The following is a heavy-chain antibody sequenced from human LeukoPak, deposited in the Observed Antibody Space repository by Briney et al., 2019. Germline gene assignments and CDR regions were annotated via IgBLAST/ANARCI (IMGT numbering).Heavy chain of an antibody. CDR2: LYYSGST. J-gene: IGHJ3*02. D-gene: IGHD6-19*01. Sequence: ETLSLTCTGSGGSISGYFWSWIRQPPGKGLELIGYLYYSGSTNYNPSLKSRITVSVDTSKDQFSLRLSSVTAADMAVYYCARLLAVAGGDAFDIWGQGKMVTVSS. V-gene: IGHV4-59*08. CDR1: GGSISGYF. CDR3: ARLLAVAGGDAFDI.